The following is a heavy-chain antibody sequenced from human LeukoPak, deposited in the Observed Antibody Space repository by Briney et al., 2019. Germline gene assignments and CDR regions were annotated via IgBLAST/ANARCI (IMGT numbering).Heavy chain of an antibody. D-gene: IGHD3-10*01. CDR3: ARALRDGSGTN. CDR1: GGSISSYY. J-gene: IGHJ4*02. V-gene: IGHV4-59*01. Sequence: SETLSLTCTVSGGSISSYYWSWLRQPPGKGLGWIGYIYYSGSTNYNPSLKSRVTISVDTSKNQFSLKLSSVTAADTAVYYCARALRDGSGTNWGQGTLVTVSS. CDR2: IYYSGST.